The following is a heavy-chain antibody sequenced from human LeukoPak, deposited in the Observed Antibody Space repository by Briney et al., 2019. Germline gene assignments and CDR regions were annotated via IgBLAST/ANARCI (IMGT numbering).Heavy chain of an antibody. CDR1: GGSFSDYY. D-gene: IGHD2-2*01. Sequence: SETLSLTCAVYGGSFSDYYWSWIRQPPGKGLEWIGEINHSGSTNYNPSLKSRVTISVDTSKNQFSLKLSSVTAADTAVYYCARGGSSTSSDYYYGMDVWGQGTTVTVSS. CDR2: INHSGST. J-gene: IGHJ6*02. CDR3: ARGGSSTSSDYYYGMDV. V-gene: IGHV4-34*01.